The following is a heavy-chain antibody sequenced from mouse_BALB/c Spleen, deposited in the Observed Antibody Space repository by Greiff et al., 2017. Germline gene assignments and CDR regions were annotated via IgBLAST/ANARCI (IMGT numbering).Heavy chain of an antibody. CDR3: ASLTAHFDY. CDR2: IDPSDSYT. V-gene: IGHV1-69*02. J-gene: IGHJ4*01. CDR1: GYTFTSYW. Sequence: QVQLQQPGAELVKPGASVKLSCKASGYTFTSYWMHWVKQRPGQGLEWIGEIDPSDSYTNYNQKFKGKATLTVDKSSSTAYMQLSSLTSEDSAVYYCASLTAHFDYWGQGTSVTVSS. D-gene: IGHD4-1*01.